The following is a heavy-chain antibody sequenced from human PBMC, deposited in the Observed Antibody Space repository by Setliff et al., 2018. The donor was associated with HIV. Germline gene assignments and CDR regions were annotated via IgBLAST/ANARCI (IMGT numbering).Heavy chain of an antibody. CDR2: SSSSSYI. D-gene: IGHD3-22*01. CDR1: GFTFSSYS. CDR3: ARVLPYYYDSSGYYYEGAFDI. V-gene: IGHV3-21*01. J-gene: IGHJ3*02. Sequence: RLSCAASGFTFSSYSMNWVRQAPGKGLEWVSFSSSSSYIYYADSVKGRFTISRDNAKNSLYLQMNSLRAEDTAVYYCARVLPYYYDSSGYYYEGAFDIWGQGTMVTVSS.